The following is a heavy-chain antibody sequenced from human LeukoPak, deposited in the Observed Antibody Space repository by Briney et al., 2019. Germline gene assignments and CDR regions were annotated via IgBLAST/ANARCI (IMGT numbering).Heavy chain of an antibody. CDR3: AKSINGWWTPGLDS. D-gene: IGHD2-8*02. V-gene: IGHV3-30*18. J-gene: IGHJ4*02. CDR1: GFIFSSYG. Sequence: GRSLRLSCVASGFIFSSYGINWVRQAPGKGLEWVAVISYDGREKYYADSLKGRFTISRDNSKNTVSLEMSSLRGDDTAVYYCAKSINGWWTPGLDSWGQGTLVTVSS. CDR2: ISYDGREK.